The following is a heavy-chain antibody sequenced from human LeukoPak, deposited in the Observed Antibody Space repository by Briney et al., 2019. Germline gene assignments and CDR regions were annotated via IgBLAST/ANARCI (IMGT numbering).Heavy chain of an antibody. CDR1: GGSISSSSYY. Sequence: PSETLSLTCTVSGGSISSSSYYWGWIRQPPGKGLEWIGRIYYSGSTYYNPSLKSRVTISVDTSKNQYSLKLSSVTAADTAVYYCASHVSNSDILTDLDYWGQGTLVTVSS. D-gene: IGHD3-9*01. CDR2: IYYSGST. V-gene: IGHV4-39*01. J-gene: IGHJ4*02. CDR3: ASHVSNSDILTDLDY.